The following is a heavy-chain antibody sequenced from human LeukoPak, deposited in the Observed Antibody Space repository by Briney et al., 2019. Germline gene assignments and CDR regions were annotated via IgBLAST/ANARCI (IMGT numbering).Heavy chain of an antibody. CDR2: IYYSGST. D-gene: IGHD2-21*01. CDR1: GGSFSGYY. CDR3: ARGVVGRYDP. V-gene: IGHV4-59*01. Sequence: SETLSLTRVVYGGSFSGYYWSWIRQPPGKGLEWIGYIYYSGSTNYNPSLKSRVTISVDTSKNQFSLKLSSVTAADTAVYYCARGVVGRYDPWGQGTLVTVSS. J-gene: IGHJ5*02.